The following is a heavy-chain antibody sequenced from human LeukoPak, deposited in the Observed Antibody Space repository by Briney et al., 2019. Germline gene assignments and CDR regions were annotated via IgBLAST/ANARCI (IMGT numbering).Heavy chain of an antibody. Sequence: PSETLSLTCTVSGGSINIYYWNWIRQPPGKGLEWIGYISKSGNTNYNPSLKGRVTISVDTSKNQFSLKLSSVTAADTAVYYCAKADCGGDCYLDYCGQGTLVTVSS. CDR3: AKADCGGDCYLDY. D-gene: IGHD2-21*02. V-gene: IGHV4-59*08. J-gene: IGHJ4*02. CDR2: ISKSGNT. CDR1: GGSINIYY.